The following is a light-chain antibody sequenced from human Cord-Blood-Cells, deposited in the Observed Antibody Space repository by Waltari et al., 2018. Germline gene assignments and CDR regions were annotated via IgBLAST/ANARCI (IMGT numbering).Light chain of an antibody. V-gene: IGLV2-8*01. CDR2: EVS. Sequence: SALTPPPSASGPPGQSVTIPCPGTSSDVRGSHYVSWCQQHPGKAPKLMIYEVSKRPSGVPDRFSGSKSGNTASLTVSGLQAEDEADYYCSSYAGSNNLVFGGGTKLTVL. J-gene: IGLJ2*01. CDR3: SSYAGSNNLV. CDR1: SSDVRGSHY.